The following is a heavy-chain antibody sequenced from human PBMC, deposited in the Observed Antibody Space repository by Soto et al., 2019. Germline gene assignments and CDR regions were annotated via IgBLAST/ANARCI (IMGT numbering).Heavy chain of an antibody. J-gene: IGHJ6*02. D-gene: IGHD2-2*02. CDR1: GYTFTSYA. V-gene: IGHV1-3*01. CDR3: ARVRVQAPIIGDYYYYGMDV. Sequence: ASVKVSCKASGYTFTSYAMHWVRQAPGQRLEWMGWINAGNGNTKYSQKFQGRVTITRDTSASTAYMELSSLRSEDTAVYYCARVRVQAPIIGDYYYYGMDVWGQGTKVTVYS. CDR2: INAGNGNT.